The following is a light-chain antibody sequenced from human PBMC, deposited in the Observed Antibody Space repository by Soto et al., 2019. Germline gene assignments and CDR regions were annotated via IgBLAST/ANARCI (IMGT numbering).Light chain of an antibody. J-gene: IGLJ1*01. Sequence: QSVLTQPPSASGTPGQGVTISCSGSTSNIGSNYVYWYQQLPGTAPKLLIYRNNQRPSGVPDRFSGSKSGTSASLAISGLRPDDEADYFCATWDDSLNGFYVFGTGTKVP. CDR1: TSNIGSNY. CDR2: RNN. V-gene: IGLV1-47*01. CDR3: ATWDDSLNGFYV.